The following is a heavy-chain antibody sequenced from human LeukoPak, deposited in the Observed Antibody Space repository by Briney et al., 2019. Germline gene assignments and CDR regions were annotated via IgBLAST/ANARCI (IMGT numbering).Heavy chain of an antibody. CDR3: AKDSRIVVVPAATFDY. D-gene: IGHD2-2*01. V-gene: IGHV3-23*01. CDR2: ISGSGAST. CDR1: GFTFSSYA. Sequence: GGSLRLSCAASGFTFSSYAMSWVRQAPGKGLEWVSAISGSGASTYYADSVKGRFTISRDNSKNTLYLQMNSLRAEDTAVYYCAKDSRIVVVPAATFDYWGQGTLVTVSS. J-gene: IGHJ4*02.